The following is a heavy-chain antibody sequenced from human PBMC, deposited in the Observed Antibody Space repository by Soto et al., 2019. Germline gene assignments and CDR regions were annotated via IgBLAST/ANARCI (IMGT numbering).Heavy chain of an antibody. CDR3: ASFHSYDSGSA. CDR1: GGSFSGYY. D-gene: IGHD3-10*01. Sequence: QVQLQQWGAGLLKPSETLSLTCAVYGGSFSGYYWSWIRQPPGKGLEWIGEISHSGSTNYNPSLNSRVSISVDTSKNQFSLKLSSMTASDTAVYYCASFHSYDSGSAWCQGTLVTVSS. CDR2: ISHSGST. J-gene: IGHJ5*02. V-gene: IGHV4-34*01.